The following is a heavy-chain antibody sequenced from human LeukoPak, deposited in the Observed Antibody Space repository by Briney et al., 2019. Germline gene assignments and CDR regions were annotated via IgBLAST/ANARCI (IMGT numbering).Heavy chain of an antibody. D-gene: IGHD3-10*01. CDR2: IYSGGST. Sequence: GGSLRLSCAASGFTVSSNYMSWVRQAPGKGLEWVSVIYSGGSTYYADSVKGRFTISRDNSKNTLYLQMNSLRAEDTAVYYCARGLWFGELLHPHYYYYGMDVWGQGTTVTVPS. J-gene: IGHJ6*02. CDR1: GFTVSSNY. V-gene: IGHV3-53*01. CDR3: ARGLWFGELLHPHYYYYGMDV.